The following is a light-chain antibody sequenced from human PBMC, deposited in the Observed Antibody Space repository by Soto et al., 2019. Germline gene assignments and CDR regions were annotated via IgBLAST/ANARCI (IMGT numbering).Light chain of an antibody. CDR2: GAS. CDR1: QSVSSSY. CDR3: QQYGSSPWT. V-gene: IGKV3-20*01. Sequence: EIVLTQSPGTLSLSPGERATLSCRASQSVSSSYLAWYQQKPGQAPRLLIYGASSRATGIPDRFSGSGSGTDFTLTISRLEPEDFAVYYCQQYGSSPWTFCKGTKVEIK. J-gene: IGKJ1*01.